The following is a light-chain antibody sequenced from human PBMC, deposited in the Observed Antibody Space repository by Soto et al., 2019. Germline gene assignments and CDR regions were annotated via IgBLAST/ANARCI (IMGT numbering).Light chain of an antibody. CDR3: QQYGSSPRT. V-gene: IGKV3-20*01. CDR2: GAS. J-gene: IGKJ1*01. CDR1: QSVSSSY. Sequence: EIVLTQSPGTLSLSPVERATLSCRASQSVSSSYLAWYQQKPGQAPRLLIYGASSRATGIPDRFSGSGSGTDFTLTISRLEPEDFAVYYCQQYGSSPRTFGQGTKV.